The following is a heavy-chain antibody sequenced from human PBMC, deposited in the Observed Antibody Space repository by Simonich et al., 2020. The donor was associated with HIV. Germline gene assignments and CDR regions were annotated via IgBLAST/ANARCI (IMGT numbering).Heavy chain of an antibody. D-gene: IGHD5-18*01. CDR2: IKQEGRKK. Sequence: EVQLVESGGGLVQPGGSLRLSCAASGFTFSSFWMSWVRQVPGKGMEWVANIKQEGRKKYSVDSVKGRFTISRDNAKNSLYLQMNSLRAEDTAVYYCARGGDTDFFDYWGQGTLVTVSS. J-gene: IGHJ4*02. CDR3: ARGGDTDFFDY. CDR1: GFTFSSFW. V-gene: IGHV3-7*01.